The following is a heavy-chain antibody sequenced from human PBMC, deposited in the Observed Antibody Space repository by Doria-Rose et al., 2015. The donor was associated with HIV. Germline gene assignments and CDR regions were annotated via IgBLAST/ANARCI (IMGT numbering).Heavy chain of an antibody. CDR1: GFTFNSYA. CDR3: AKDTSRSIPPGVDPFDI. J-gene: IGHJ3*02. D-gene: IGHD3-3*02. CDR2: ISGSGGST. Sequence: VQLQESGGGVVQPGRSQRLSCAASGFTFNSYAINWVRQAPGKGLEWVSSISGSGGSTDYADSVKGRFTISRDNSKHTLYLQLNRLRVEDTATYYCAKDTSRSIPPGVDPFDIWGQGTVVTVSP. V-gene: IGHV3-23*01.